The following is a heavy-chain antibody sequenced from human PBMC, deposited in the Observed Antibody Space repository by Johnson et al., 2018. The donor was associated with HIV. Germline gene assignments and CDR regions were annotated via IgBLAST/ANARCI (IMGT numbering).Heavy chain of an antibody. J-gene: IGHJ3*02. CDR1: GFTFSSYE. Sequence: VQLVESGGGLVQPGGSLRLSCAASGFTFSSYEMNWVRQAPGKGLEWVSYISSSGSTIYYADSVKGRFTISRDNAKNSLYLQMNSLRAEDTAVYYCARGILWIHAFDIWGQGTMVTVSS. V-gene: IGHV3-48*03. CDR2: ISSSGSTI. D-gene: IGHD5-18*01. CDR3: ARGILWIHAFDI.